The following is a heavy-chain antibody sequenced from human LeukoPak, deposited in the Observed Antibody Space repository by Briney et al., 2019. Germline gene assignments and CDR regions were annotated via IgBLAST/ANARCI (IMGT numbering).Heavy chain of an antibody. V-gene: IGHV4-59*08. CDR3: ASSIAEDAFDI. Sequence: SETLSLTCTVSGGSISSYYWRWIRQPPGKGLEWIGYIYYSGSTSYNPSLKSRVTISVDTSKNQFSLKLSSVTAADTAVYYCASSIAEDAFDIWGQGTMVTVSS. CDR2: IYYSGST. CDR1: GGSISSYY. J-gene: IGHJ3*02. D-gene: IGHD2/OR15-2a*01.